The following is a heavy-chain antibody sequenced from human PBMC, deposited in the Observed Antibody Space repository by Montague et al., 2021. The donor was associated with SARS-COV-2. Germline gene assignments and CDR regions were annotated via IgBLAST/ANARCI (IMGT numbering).Heavy chain of an antibody. Sequence: SETLSLTCTVSGYSINSGYHWGWIRQPPGKGLEWIGSFYHGGSTYYNPSLKSRVTISVDTAKKQFSMTLTSVTAADTAVYYCARRPAPLLHLDWSQKYFDYYGLDVWGQGTTVIVS. CDR2: FYHGGST. CDR1: GYSINSGYH. V-gene: IGHV4-38-2*02. J-gene: IGHJ6*02. CDR3: ARRPAPLLHLDWSQKYFDYYGLDV. D-gene: IGHD3/OR15-3a*01.